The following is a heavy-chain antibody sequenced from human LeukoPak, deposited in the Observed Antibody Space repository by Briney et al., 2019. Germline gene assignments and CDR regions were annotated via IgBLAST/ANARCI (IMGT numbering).Heavy chain of an antibody. V-gene: IGHV3-21*01. CDR1: GFTFSSYS. J-gene: IGHJ4*02. Sequence: PGGSLRLSCAASGFTFSSYSMNWVRQAPGKGLEWVSSISSSSSYIYYADSVKGRFTISRDNAKNSLYLQVNSLRAEDTAVNYCAREIALAGLNDYWGQGTLVTVSS. CDR2: ISSSSSYI. CDR3: AREIALAGLNDY. D-gene: IGHD6-19*01.